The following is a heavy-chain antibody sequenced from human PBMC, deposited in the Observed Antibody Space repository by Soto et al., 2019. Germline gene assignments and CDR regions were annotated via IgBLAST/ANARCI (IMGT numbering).Heavy chain of an antibody. V-gene: IGHV3-30-3*01. CDR1: GFTFSMYV. J-gene: IGHJ4*02. CDR2: MAYDGNRE. Sequence: QVQLVESGGGVVQPGRSLRLSCAASGFTFSMYVMHWVRQAPGKGLAWVAVMAYDGNREYYGDSVKGRFFVSRDNSKNTLYLQMNSLRPEDTAVYYCARVGGSFYGAWDSWGQGALVTVSS. CDR3: ARVGGSFYGAWDS. D-gene: IGHD1-26*01.